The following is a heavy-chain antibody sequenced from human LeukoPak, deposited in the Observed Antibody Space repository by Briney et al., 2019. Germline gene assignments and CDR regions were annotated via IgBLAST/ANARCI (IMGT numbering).Heavy chain of an antibody. CDR2: VHYSGNT. Sequence: SETLSLTCTVSGVSISRYYWSWVRQPPGKGLEWIESVHYSGNTNYNPSLKSRVTISLDTSKNQFSLKLSYVTAADTAVYYCARHDYNWKTFDYWGQGTLVTVSS. CDR3: ARHDYNWKTFDY. J-gene: IGHJ4*02. V-gene: IGHV4-59*08. D-gene: IGHD1-1*01. CDR1: GVSISRYY.